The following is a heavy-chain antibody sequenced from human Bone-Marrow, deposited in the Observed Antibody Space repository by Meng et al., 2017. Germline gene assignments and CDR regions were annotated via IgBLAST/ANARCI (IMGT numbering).Heavy chain of an antibody. V-gene: IGHV3-23*01. Sequence: GESLKISCAASGFSFSSYAINWVRQAPGKGLEWVSAISGSGDGTYYADSVKGRLTISSDNSKNTLYLEMNSLRVEDTAVYYCAKVGLGGHYGSGSYVHYGMDVWGQGTTVTVSS. J-gene: IGHJ6*02. CDR3: AKVGLGGHYGSGSYVHYGMDV. CDR2: ISGSGDGT. CDR1: GFSFSSYA. D-gene: IGHD3-10*01.